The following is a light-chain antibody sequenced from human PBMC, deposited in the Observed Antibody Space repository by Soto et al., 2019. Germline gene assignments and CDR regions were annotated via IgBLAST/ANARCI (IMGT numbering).Light chain of an antibody. V-gene: IGKV3-20*01. J-gene: IGKJ1*01. CDR3: QQYGRSPRT. CDR2: GAS. CDR1: QSVDSSTY. Sequence: EVVLTQSPDTLSLSPGERATLSCRASQSVDSSTYLAWYQQKPGQAPRLLIYGASSRATGIPDRFSGSGSGTDFSLTISRLEPEDFAVYYCQQYGRSPRTFGQGTKVDIK.